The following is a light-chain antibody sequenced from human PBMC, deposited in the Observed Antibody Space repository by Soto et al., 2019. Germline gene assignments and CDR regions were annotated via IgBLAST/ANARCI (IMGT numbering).Light chain of an antibody. Sequence: EIVLTQSPGTLSLSPGERATLSCRASHSVSSSYLAWYQQKPGQAPRLLIYGASNRATGIPDRFSGSGSGTDFTLTISRLEPEDFAVFYCQQYSSSPFTFGPGTKVDIK. CDR3: QQYSSSPFT. CDR1: HSVSSSY. J-gene: IGKJ3*01. CDR2: GAS. V-gene: IGKV3-20*01.